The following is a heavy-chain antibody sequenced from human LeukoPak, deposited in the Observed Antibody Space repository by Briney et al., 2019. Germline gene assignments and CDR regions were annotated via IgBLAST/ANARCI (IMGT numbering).Heavy chain of an antibody. CDR2: IYHSGST. V-gene: IGHV4-4*02. Sequence: SETVSLTCAASGGSISSSNWWSWVRQPPGKGLEWIGEIYHSGSTNYNPSLKSRVTISVDKSKNQFSLKLSSVTAADTAVYYCARLRRSTQTTVALYYFDSWGQGTLVTVSS. CDR3: ARLRRSTQTTVALYYFDS. CDR1: GGSISSSNW. J-gene: IGHJ4*02. D-gene: IGHD4-23*01.